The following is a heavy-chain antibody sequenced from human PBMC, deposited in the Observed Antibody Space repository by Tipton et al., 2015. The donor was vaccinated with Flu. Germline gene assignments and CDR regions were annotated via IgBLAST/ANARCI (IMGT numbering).Heavy chain of an antibody. CDR2: ISYDGNIK. J-gene: IGHJ6*02. D-gene: IGHD6-19*01. CDR1: GFTFDTYA. V-gene: IGHV3-30*03. CDR3: ARDSGYDYHYVMGV. Sequence: SLRLSCAASGFTFDTYAMHWVRQAPGNGLEWVAVISYDGNIKYYGDSVKGRFTISRDDSRNMLYLQVNSLRAEYTAVYYCARDSGYDYHYVMGVWGQGTTVTVSS.